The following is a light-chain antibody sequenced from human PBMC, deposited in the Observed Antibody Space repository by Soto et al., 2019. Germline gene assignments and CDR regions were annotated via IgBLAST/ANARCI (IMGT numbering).Light chain of an antibody. CDR3: QSYASSLSANFV. CDR2: GNN. CDR1: SSNIGAGYD. Sequence: QSVLTQPACLSGAAGQRVTISCPGSSSNIGAGYDVHWYQQLPGKAPKLLIYGNNNRPSGVPDRFSGSKSGTSASLAITGLRADDEADYYCQSYASSLSANFVFGTGTKVTVL. V-gene: IGLV1-40*01. J-gene: IGLJ1*01.